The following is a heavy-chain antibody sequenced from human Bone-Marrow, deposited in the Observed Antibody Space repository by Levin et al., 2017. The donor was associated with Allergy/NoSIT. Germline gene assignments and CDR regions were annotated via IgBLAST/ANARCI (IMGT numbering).Heavy chain of an antibody. CDR3: ARVGVYNNSHFGDAFDI. CDR2: IYFSGST. V-gene: IGHV4-59*01. CDR1: GDSMSSSY. J-gene: IGHJ3*02. Sequence: SQTLSLTCTVSGDSMSSSYWSWIRQSPGRGLEWIGHIYFSGSTTYNPSLKSRVTISQDTSSNQFSLNLISVTAADTALYYCARVGVYNNSHFGDAFDIWGQGTLVTVSS. D-gene: IGHD3-10*01.